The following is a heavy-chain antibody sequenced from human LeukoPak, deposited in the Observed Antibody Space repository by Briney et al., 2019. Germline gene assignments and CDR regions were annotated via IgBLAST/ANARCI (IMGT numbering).Heavy chain of an antibody. Sequence: LPAGSLRLSCAASAFTFSSHDMHWVRHPTGKDLEWVSVIGTAGNTYYTDSVKGRFTISRENAKNSLYLQMDNLRAEDTAVYYCARSKSYSSGWTDFDCWGQGTLVTVSS. CDR1: AFTFSSHD. CDR3: ARSKSYSSGWTDFDC. CDR2: IGTAGNT. V-gene: IGHV3-13*01. J-gene: IGHJ4*02. D-gene: IGHD6-19*01.